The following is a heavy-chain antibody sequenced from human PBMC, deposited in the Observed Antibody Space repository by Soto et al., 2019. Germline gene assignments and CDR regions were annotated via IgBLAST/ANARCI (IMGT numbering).Heavy chain of an antibody. CDR2: ISSTTSAI. Sequence: GGSLRLSCAASGFTFSIYSMNWVRQAPGKGLEWVSYISSTTSAIYYADSVKGRFTISRDNAKSSLYLQMNSLRDDDTAVYYCARQTWDYHSSNFDYWGQGTLVTVSS. D-gene: IGHD3-16*01. CDR1: GFTFSIYS. CDR3: ARQTWDYHSSNFDY. V-gene: IGHV3-48*02. J-gene: IGHJ4*02.